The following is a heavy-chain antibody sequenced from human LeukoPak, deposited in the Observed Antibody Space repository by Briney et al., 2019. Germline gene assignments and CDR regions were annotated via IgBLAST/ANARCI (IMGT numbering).Heavy chain of an antibody. CDR3: AKDLRGYSGYDYFDY. D-gene: IGHD5-12*01. V-gene: IGHV3-23*01. J-gene: IGHJ4*02. CDR1: GFTFSSYA. Sequence: GGSLRLSCAASGFTFSSYAMSWVRQAPGKGLEWVSAISGSGGSTYYADSVKGRFTISRDNSKNTLYLQMNSRRAEDTAVYYCAKDLRGYSGYDYFDYWGQGTLVTVSS. CDR2: ISGSGGST.